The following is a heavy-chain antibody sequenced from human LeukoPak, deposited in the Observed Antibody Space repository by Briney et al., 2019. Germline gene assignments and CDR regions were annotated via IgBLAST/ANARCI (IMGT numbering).Heavy chain of an antibody. CDR2: IYHSGST. J-gene: IGHJ4*02. D-gene: IGHD3-10*01. V-gene: IGHV4-4*02. Sequence: PSETLSLTCAVSGGSISSSNWWSWVRQPPGKGLEWIGEIYHSGSTNYNPSLKSRVTISVDKSKNQFSLKLSSVTAADTAVYYCARWAPSPMVRGVIRVRLFDYWGQGTLVTVSS. CDR1: GGSISSSNW. CDR3: ARWAPSPMVRGVIRVRLFDY.